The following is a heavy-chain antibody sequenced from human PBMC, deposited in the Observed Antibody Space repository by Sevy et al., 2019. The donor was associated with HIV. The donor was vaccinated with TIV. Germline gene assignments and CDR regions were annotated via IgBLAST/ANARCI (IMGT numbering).Heavy chain of an antibody. D-gene: IGHD3-22*01. CDR2: IYYSGST. J-gene: IGHJ4*02. CDR1: GGSVSSGSYY. CDR3: ARRGYYDTSGWANNYYFDY. V-gene: IGHV4-61*01. Sequence: SETLSLTCTVSGGSVSSGSYYWSWIRQPPGKGLEWIGYIYYSGSTNYNPSLKSRVTISVDMSKNQFSLKLSSVTAADTAVYYCARRGYYDTSGWANNYYFDYWGQGTLVTVSS.